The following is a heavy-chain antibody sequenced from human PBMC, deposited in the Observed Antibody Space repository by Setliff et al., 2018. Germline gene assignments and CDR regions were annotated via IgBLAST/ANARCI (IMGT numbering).Heavy chain of an antibody. CDR1: GGSISSHY. CDR2: IYHSGST. Sequence: SETLSLTCTVSGGSISSHYWSWIRQPPGKGLEWIGEIYHSGSTKYNPSLKSRVTISVDKSKNQFSLKLSSVTAADTAVYYCARAQSWSGGPYYFDNWGQGTLVTVSS. D-gene: IGHD3-3*01. J-gene: IGHJ4*02. CDR3: ARAQSWSGGPYYFDN. V-gene: IGHV4-59*08.